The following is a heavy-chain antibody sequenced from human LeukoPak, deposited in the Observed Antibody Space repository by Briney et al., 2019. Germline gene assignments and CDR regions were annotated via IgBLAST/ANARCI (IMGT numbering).Heavy chain of an antibody. CDR2: FDPEDGEA. J-gene: IGHJ4*02. D-gene: IGHD3-3*01. CDR3: ATVVGVLRFLEWLPAFDY. CDR1: GYTLTELS. Sequence: ASVKVSCKVSGYTLTELSMHWVRQAPGKGLEWMGGFDPEDGEAIYAQKFQGRVTMTEDTSTDTAYMELSSLRSEDTAVYYCATVVGVLRFLEWLPAFDYWGQGTLVTVSS. V-gene: IGHV1-24*01.